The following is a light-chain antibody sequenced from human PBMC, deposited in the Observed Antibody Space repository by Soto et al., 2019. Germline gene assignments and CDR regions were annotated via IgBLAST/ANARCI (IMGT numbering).Light chain of an antibody. CDR1: SGHRTYT. V-gene: IGLV4-69*01. CDR3: QTWDTGIQV. J-gene: IGLJ2*01. Sequence: QSVLTQSPSASASPGASVKLTCTLSSGHRTYTIAWHQQHPGKGPRYLMRLKNDGSHTKGDGIPDRFSGSSFGAERYLTISSLQSEDEADYYCQTWDTGIQVFGAGTKLTVL. CDR2: LKNDGSH.